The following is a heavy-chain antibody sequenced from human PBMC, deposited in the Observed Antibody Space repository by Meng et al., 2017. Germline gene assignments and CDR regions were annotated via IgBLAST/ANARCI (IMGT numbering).Heavy chain of an antibody. CDR1: GGSISSGDYY. J-gene: IGHJ4*02. Sequence: QLQLQESGSGLVKPSQTLSLTCTVSGGSISSGDYYWSWIRQPPGKGLEWIGYIYYSGSTYYNPSLKSRVTISVDTSKNQFSLKLSSVTAADTAVYYCARGGVVVPAAVFDYWGQGTLVTVSS. CDR2: IYYSGST. CDR3: ARGGVVVPAAVFDY. V-gene: IGHV4-30-4*01. D-gene: IGHD2-2*01.